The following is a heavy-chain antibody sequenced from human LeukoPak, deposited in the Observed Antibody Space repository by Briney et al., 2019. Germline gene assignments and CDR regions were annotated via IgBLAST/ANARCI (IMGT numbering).Heavy chain of an antibody. CDR1: GGSISSGSYY. Sequence: PSQTLSLTCTVSGGSISSGSYYWSWIRQPAGKGLEWIGRIYTSGSTNYNPSLKSRVTISVDTSKNQFSLKLSSVTAADTAVYYCARDSGYDSRFDYWGQGTLVTVSS. V-gene: IGHV4-61*02. CDR3: ARDSGYDSRFDY. J-gene: IGHJ4*02. D-gene: IGHD5-12*01. CDR2: IYTSGST.